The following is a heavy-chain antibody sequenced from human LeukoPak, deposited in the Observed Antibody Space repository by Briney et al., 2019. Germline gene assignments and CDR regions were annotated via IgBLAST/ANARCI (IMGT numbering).Heavy chain of an antibody. CDR2: ITTSGGAK. J-gene: IGHJ4*02. CDR1: GFTFSSYS. D-gene: IGHD6-13*01. CDR3: AKDRFPYSSSWGSFDY. Sequence: GGSLRLSCAASGFTFSSYSMNWVRQAPGKGLEWISYITTSGGAKNYADSVKGRFTISRDNSENTLYLQMNSLRAEDTAVYYCAKDRFPYSSSWGSFDYWGQGTLVTVSS. V-gene: IGHV3-48*01.